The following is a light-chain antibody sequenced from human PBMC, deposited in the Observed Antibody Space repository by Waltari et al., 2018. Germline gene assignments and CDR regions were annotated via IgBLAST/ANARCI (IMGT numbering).Light chain of an antibody. V-gene: IGLV2-14*03. CDR2: DVS. CDR3: NSYTSSNTLV. Sequence: QSALTQPASVSGSPGQSITISCTGTSSDIGSYNYVSWYQQHPGQAPKPMIYDVSNRPSGVASRFSGSKSGNTASLTISGLQTEDEADYYCNSYTSSNTLVFGGGTKLTVL. J-gene: IGLJ2*01. CDR1: SSDIGSYNY.